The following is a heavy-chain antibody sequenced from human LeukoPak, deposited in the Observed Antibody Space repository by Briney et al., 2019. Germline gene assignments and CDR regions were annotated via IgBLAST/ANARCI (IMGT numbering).Heavy chain of an antibody. V-gene: IGHV3-23*01. CDR2: TSGSGINS. Sequence: GGSLRLSCAASGFTLRSYDMSWVRQAPGKGLEWVAATSGSGINSYYADSVRGRFTISRDNSQNTLYLQMDSLRAEDTALYYCAKEYSGYDFDYWGQGTLVTVSS. CDR3: AKEYSGYDFDY. CDR1: GFTLRSYD. J-gene: IGHJ4*02. D-gene: IGHD5-12*01.